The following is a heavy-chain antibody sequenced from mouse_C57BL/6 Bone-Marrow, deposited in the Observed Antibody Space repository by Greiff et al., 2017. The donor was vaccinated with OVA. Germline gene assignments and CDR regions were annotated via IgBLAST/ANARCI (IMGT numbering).Heavy chain of an antibody. CDR2: IDPNSGGT. CDR1: GYTFTSYW. J-gene: IGHJ4*01. CDR3: AREGVNLYDYDEDYYAMYY. Sequence: QVQLQQSGAELVKPGASVKLSCKASGYTFTSYWMHWVKQRPGRGLEWIGRIDPNSGGTKYNEKFKSKATLTADKPSSTAYMQLSSLTSEDSAVYYCAREGVNLYDYDEDYYAMYYWGHGPSVTFSS. D-gene: IGHD2-4*01. V-gene: IGHV1-72*01.